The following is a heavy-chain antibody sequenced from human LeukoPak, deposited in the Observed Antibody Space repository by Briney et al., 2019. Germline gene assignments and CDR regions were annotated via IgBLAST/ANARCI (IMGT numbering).Heavy chain of an antibody. CDR3: AKDGAFDI. J-gene: IGHJ3*02. V-gene: IGHV3-30*04. CDR2: ISYDGSNK. Sequence: GGSLRLSCAASAFTFSSYAMHWVRQAPGKGLEWVAVISYDGSNKYYADSVKGRFTISRDNSKNTLYLQMNSLRAEDTAVYYCAKDGAFDIWGQGTMVTVSS. CDR1: AFTFSSYA.